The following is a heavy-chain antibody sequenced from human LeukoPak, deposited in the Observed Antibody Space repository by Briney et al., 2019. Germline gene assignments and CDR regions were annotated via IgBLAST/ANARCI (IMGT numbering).Heavy chain of an antibody. J-gene: IGHJ5*02. Sequence: PSETLSLTCTVSGGSISNSNDYWAWIRQPPGKGLEWIGSIYHSGNIFQNQSLASRVTISVDTSKNQFSLNLNSVTAADTAVYYCARQGSCTNGVCYVGWFDPWGRGTLVTVSS. CDR3: ARQGSCTNGVCYVGWFDP. CDR1: GGSISNSNDY. D-gene: IGHD2-8*01. CDR2: IYHSGNI. V-gene: IGHV4-39*01.